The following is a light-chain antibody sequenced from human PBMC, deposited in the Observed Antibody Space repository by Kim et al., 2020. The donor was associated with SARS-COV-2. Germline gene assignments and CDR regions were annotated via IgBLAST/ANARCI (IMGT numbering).Light chain of an antibody. CDR2: GAS. J-gene: IGKJ1*01. V-gene: IGKV3-15*01. CDR1: QRVSSN. Sequence: SPRDMAPLPCRASQRVSSNFAWYQQNPGQAPRLLIYGASTRATGIPARCSGSGSGTEFTLTISSLQSEDFAVYYCQQYNNWPPWTFGQGTKVDIK. CDR3: QQYNNWPPWT.